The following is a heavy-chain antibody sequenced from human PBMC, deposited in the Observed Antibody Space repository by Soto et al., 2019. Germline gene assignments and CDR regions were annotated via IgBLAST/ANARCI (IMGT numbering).Heavy chain of an antibody. D-gene: IGHD3-3*01. CDR2: INSDGSST. CDR3: ARVNAPSPYYDFWSGYYADY. J-gene: IGHJ4*02. CDR1: GFTFSSYW. V-gene: IGHV3-74*01. Sequence: PGGSLRLSCAASGFTFSSYWMHWVRQAPGKGLVWVSRINSDGSSTSYADSVKGRFTISRDNAKNTLYLQMNSLRAEDTAVYYCARVNAPSPYYDFWSGYYADYRGQGTLVPVSS.